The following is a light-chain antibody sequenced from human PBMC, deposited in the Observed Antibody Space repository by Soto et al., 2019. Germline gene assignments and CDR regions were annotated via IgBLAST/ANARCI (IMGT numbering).Light chain of an antibody. V-gene: IGKV1-5*01. J-gene: IGKJ1*01. CDR2: DVS. CDR3: QQYHIYWT. Sequence: IQMTQSPSTLSASVGDRVTITCRASQSIRNWLAWYQQKPGKAPKFLIYDVSSLESGVPSRFSGSGSGTEFTLTISSLQPDDFATYYCQQYHIYWTFGQGTKVDI. CDR1: QSIRNW.